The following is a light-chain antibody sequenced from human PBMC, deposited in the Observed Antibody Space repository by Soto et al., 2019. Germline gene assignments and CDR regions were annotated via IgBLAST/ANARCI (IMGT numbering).Light chain of an antibody. V-gene: IGLV2-14*02. CDR3: SSYSISTAYL. CDR1: SSNVGSYKL. Sequence: QSVLTQPASVSGSPGQSITISCTGTSSNVGSYKLVSWYQQHPGKAPKLMIFEVNKRPSGVSNRFSGSKSGNTASLTISGLQAEDEADYFCSSYSISTAYLFGTGTKV. CDR2: EVN. J-gene: IGLJ1*01.